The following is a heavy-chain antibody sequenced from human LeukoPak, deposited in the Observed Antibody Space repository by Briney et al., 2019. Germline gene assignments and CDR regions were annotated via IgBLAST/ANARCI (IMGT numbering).Heavy chain of an antibody. CDR3: ANGVTGNFFFDS. V-gene: IGHV3-23*01. J-gene: IGHJ4*02. CDR2: IVGSGHYS. Sequence: GGSLRLSCAASGITFSKYAMRWVRQAPGKGLEWVSAIVGSGHYSYYAESVKGRFTISRDNSKNTLCLQMNSLRAEDTAVYYCANGVTGNFFFDSWGQGTLVTVSS. D-gene: IGHD1-7*01. CDR1: GITFSKYA.